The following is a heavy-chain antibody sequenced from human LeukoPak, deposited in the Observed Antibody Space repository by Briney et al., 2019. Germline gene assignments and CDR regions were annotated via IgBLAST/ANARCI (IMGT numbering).Heavy chain of an antibody. D-gene: IGHD1-1*01. CDR3: ASSGWADDAFDI. CDR2: IYTSGST. V-gene: IGHV4-61*02. CDR1: GGSISSSSYY. Sequence: SETLSLTCTVSGGSISSSSYYWGWIRQPPGKGLEWIGRIYTSGSTNYNPSLKSRVTISVDTSKNQFSLKLSSVTAADTAVYYCASSGWADDAFDIWGQGTMVTVSS. J-gene: IGHJ3*02.